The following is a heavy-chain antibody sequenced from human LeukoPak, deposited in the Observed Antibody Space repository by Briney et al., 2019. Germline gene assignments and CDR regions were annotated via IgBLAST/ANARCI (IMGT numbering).Heavy chain of an antibody. Sequence: GGSLRLSCAASGFTFSNYDMDWVRQAPGKGLEWVSSISDSGSNVYYTDSVKGRFTISRDNAKNSLYLQMNSLRAEDTAVYYCAKEGRSSTPGYWGQGTLVTVSS. CDR2: ISDSGSNV. V-gene: IGHV3-21*01. CDR1: GFTFSNYD. D-gene: IGHD6-6*01. CDR3: AKEGRSSTPGY. J-gene: IGHJ4*02.